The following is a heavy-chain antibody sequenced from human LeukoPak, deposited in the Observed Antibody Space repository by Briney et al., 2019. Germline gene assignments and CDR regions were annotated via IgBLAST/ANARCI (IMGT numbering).Heavy chain of an antibody. CDR2: IYHSGST. CDR1: GGSISSSNW. D-gene: IGHD2-2*01. V-gene: IGHV4-4*02. Sequence: PSETLSLTCAVSGGSISSSNWWSWVRQPPGKGLEWIGEIYHSGSTNYNPSLKSRVTISVDTSKNQFSLKLSSVTAADTAVYYCARGTRHQAFDTWGQGTMVTVSS. J-gene: IGHJ3*02. CDR3: ARGTRHQAFDT.